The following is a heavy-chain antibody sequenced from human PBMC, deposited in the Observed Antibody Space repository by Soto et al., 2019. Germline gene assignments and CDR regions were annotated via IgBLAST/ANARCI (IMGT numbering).Heavy chain of an antibody. CDR1: GYSVTSYW. D-gene: IGHD6-19*01. CDR2: IYLSDSDT. J-gene: IGHJ4*02. Sequence: GESLKISCKGSGYSVTSYWIAWVRQMPGKGLEWMGIIYLSDSDTRYSPSFQGRVTISADKSISTAYLQWSSLKASDTAMYYCARYSSGWPYYFDYWGQGTLVT. CDR3: ARYSSGWPYYFDY. V-gene: IGHV5-51*01.